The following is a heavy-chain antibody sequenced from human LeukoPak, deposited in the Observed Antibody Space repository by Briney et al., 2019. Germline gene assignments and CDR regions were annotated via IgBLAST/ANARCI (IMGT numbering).Heavy chain of an antibody. J-gene: IGHJ6*04. Sequence: GGSLRLFCAASGFTFSSYEMNWVRRARGKGLEWVSYISSSGSTIYYADSVKGRFTISRDNAKNSLYLQMNSLRAEDTAVYYCAELGITMIGGVWGKGTTVTISS. D-gene: IGHD3-10*02. V-gene: IGHV3-48*03. CDR3: AELGITMIGGV. CDR2: ISSSGSTI. CDR1: GFTFSSYE.